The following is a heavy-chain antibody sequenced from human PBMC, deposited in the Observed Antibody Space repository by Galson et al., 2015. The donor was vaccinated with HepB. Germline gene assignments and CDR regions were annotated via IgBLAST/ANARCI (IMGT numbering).Heavy chain of an antibody. CDR2: ISSSSSYI. V-gene: IGHV3-21*01. Sequence: SLRPSCAAHGSTFSSSSMNWVRQAPGKGLEWVSSISSSSSYIYYADSVKGRFTISRDNAKNSLYLQMNSLRAGDTAVYSCARGSGDIWGQGTMVTVSS. J-gene: IGHJ3*02. CDR3: ARGSGDI. CDR1: GSTFSSSS.